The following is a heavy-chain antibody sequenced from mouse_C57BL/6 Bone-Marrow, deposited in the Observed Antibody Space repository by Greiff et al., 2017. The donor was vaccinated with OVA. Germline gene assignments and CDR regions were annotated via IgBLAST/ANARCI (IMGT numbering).Heavy chain of an antibody. CDR3: ARSDYYGSSYFDY. Sequence: VQLKQSGPVLVKPGASVKMSCKASGYTFTDYYMNWVKQSHGKSLEWIGVINPYNGGTSYNQKVKGKATLTVDKSSSTAYMELNSLTSEDSAVYYCARSDYYGSSYFDYWGQGTTLTVSS. D-gene: IGHD1-1*01. V-gene: IGHV1-19*01. CDR1: GYTFTDYY. CDR2: INPYNGGT. J-gene: IGHJ2*01.